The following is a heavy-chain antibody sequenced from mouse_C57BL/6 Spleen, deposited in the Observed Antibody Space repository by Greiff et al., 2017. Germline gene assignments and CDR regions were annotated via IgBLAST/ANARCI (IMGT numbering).Heavy chain of an antibody. CDR2: IDPSDSYT. V-gene: IGHV1-59*01. D-gene: IGHD4-1*01. J-gene: IGHJ2*01. CDR1: GYTFTSYW. Sequence: QVQLQQPGAELGRPGTSVKLSCKASGYTFTSYWMHWVKQRPGQGLEWIGVIDPSDSYTNYNQKFKGKATLTVDTSSSTAYMQLSSLTSEDSAVYYCARSDWVFDYWGQGTTLTVSS. CDR3: ARSDWVFDY.